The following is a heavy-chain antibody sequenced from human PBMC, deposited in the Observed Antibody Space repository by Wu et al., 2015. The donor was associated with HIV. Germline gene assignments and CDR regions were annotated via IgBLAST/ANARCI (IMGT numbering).Heavy chain of an antibody. CDR2: ITTHNGYT. CDR3: ARVFEDSSGYYSWFDP. V-gene: IGHV1-18*01. D-gene: IGHD3-22*01. J-gene: IGHJ5*02. Sequence: QVQLVQSGGDVKKSGASVKVFCKASGYTFITHAITWVRQAPGQRPEWMGWITTHNGYTKYAQKFQDRLSLTTDTSATTAYMELRSLRSDDTAVYYCARVFEDSSGYYSWFDPWGQGTLVTVSS. CDR1: GYTFITHA.